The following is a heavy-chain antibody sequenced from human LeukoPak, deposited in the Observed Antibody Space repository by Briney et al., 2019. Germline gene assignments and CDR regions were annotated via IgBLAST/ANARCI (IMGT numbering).Heavy chain of an antibody. CDR2: IYYSGST. V-gene: IGHV4-39*07. J-gene: IGHJ4*02. D-gene: IGHD2-2*01. CDR1: GGSISRSSYY. CDR3: ARDLGYCTSTSCRYFDF. Sequence: PSETLSLTCTVSGGSISRSSYYWGWIRQPPGKGLEWIGSIYYSGSTYYNPSLKSRVAISVDTSRNQFSLKLSSVTAADTAVYYCARDLGYCTSTSCRYFDFWGQGTLVTVSS.